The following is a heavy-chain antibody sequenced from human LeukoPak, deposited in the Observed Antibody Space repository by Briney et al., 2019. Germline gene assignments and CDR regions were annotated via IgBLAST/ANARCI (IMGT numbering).Heavy chain of an antibody. J-gene: IGHJ4*02. D-gene: IGHD3-10*01. V-gene: IGHV3-23*01. Sequence: GGSLRLSCAASGFSFSNYAMSWVRQAPGKGLEWVSSVSGGGDSRYYADSVMGRFTISRDNSKSTLYLQMNSLRVEDTAVYYCAKAVRSMVTGGGYFDSWGQGTLVTVSS. CDR1: GFSFSNYA. CDR3: AKAVRSMVTGGGYFDS. CDR2: VSGGGDSR.